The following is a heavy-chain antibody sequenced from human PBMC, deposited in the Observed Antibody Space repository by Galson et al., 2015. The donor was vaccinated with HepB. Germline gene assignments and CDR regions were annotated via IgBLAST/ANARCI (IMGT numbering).Heavy chain of an antibody. CDR2: IYSGGST. CDR3: ARMFYDSTTYNRRPEYFHY. J-gene: IGHJ1*01. V-gene: IGHV3-53*01. Sequence: SLRLSCAASGFTVSSNYMSWVRQAPGKGLEWVSLIYSGGSTYYADSVMGRFTISRDNSKNTLFLQMNSLRAEDTAVYYCARMFYDSTTYNRRPEYFHYWGQGTLVTVSS. D-gene: IGHD2/OR15-2a*01. CDR1: GFTVSSNY.